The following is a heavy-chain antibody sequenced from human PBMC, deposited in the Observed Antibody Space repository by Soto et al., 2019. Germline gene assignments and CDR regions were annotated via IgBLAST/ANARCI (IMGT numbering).Heavy chain of an antibody. CDR1: GLNGRTYW. D-gene: IGHD3-16*01. Sequence: GGSLRVSCAASGLNGRTYWTHWVRQVAGKGVVWVSVIINEGSSSNSPRSLRGRFTIPRDNAENTLYLQMSSLRAEDTAVYYCARGTLARDRHAYGPDYHYGMEVWGQGTTVTVSS. J-gene: IGHJ6*02. CDR3: ARGTLARDRHAYGPDYHYGMEV. V-gene: IGHV3-74*01. CDR2: IINEGSSS.